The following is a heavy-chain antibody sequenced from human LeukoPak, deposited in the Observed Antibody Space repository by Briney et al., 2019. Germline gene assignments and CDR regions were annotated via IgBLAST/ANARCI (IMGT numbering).Heavy chain of an antibody. D-gene: IGHD5-18*01. V-gene: IGHV4-4*07. Sequence: KPSETLSLTCTVSGGSISSYYWSWIRQPAGKGLEWIGRIYISGSTNYNPSLKSRVTMSVDTSKNQFSLKLNSVTAADTAVYYCARVPARPETAVGYYFDYWGQGTLVTVSS. CDR2: IYISGST. J-gene: IGHJ4*02. CDR1: GGSISSYY. CDR3: ARVPARPETAVGYYFDY.